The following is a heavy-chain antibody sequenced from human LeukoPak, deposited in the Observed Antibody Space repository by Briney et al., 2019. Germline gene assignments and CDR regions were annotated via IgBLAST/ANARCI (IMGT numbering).Heavy chain of an antibody. Sequence: GAAVTVSCKASGYTFTSYGISWVRQAPGQGREWMGWISAYNGNTNYAQKLQGRVTMTTDTSTSPAYMELRSLRSDDTAVYYCARDIRVAAAGYYYYGMAVWGQGTTVTVSS. CDR3: ARDIRVAAAGYYYYGMAV. J-gene: IGHJ6*02. V-gene: IGHV1-18*01. D-gene: IGHD6-13*01. CDR2: ISAYNGNT. CDR1: GYTFTSYG.